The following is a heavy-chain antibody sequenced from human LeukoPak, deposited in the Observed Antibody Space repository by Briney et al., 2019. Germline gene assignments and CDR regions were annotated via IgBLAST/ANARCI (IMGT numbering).Heavy chain of an antibody. V-gene: IGHV3-30*18. D-gene: IGHD1-26*01. CDR2: ISYDGSNK. Sequence: GGSLRLSCAASGFTFSSYGMHWVRQAPGKGREWVAVISYDGSNKYYADSVKGRFTISRDNSKNTLYLQMNSLRAEDTAVYYCAKYSGSYNCFDYWGQGTLVTVSS. J-gene: IGHJ4*02. CDR3: AKYSGSYNCFDY. CDR1: GFTFSSYG.